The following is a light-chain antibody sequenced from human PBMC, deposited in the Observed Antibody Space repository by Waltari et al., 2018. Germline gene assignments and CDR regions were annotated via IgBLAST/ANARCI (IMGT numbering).Light chain of an antibody. CDR1: QRISTW. V-gene: IGKV1-5*03. CDR3: QLYNSYVMYT. Sequence: DIQMSQSPSTLSASVGDRVTITCRASQRISTWLAWYQQKPGKAPKLLIPRASTLESGVPSRFAGSGSGTEFTLTISSLQPDDFGTYYCQLYNSYVMYTFGQGTKLDIK. CDR2: RAS. J-gene: IGKJ2*01.